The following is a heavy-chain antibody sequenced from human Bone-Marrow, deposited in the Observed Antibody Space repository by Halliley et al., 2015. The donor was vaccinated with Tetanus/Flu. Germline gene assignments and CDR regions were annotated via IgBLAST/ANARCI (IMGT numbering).Heavy chain of an antibody. Sequence: GLGSAYNGYTNYAQKFHGRVTVTTDSSTSTTYMELRSLTPDATAVYYCARDLGDGISTGGLDYWGQGTLITVSS. CDR3: ARDLGDGISTGGLDY. D-gene: IGHD3-10*01. J-gene: IGHJ4*02. V-gene: IGHV1-18*01. CDR2: GSAYNGYT.